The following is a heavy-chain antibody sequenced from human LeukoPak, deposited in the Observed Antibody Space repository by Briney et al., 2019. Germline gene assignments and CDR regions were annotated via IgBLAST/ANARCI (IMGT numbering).Heavy chain of an antibody. Sequence: GGSLRLSCAASGFTFSSYAMHWVRPAPGKGLEWVAVISYDGSNKYYADSVKGRITLSRDNSKNTLYLQMNSLRAEDTAVYYCAREDILTLGIDYWGQGTLVTVSS. J-gene: IGHJ4*02. CDR2: ISYDGSNK. CDR3: AREDILTLGIDY. CDR1: GFTFSSYA. V-gene: IGHV3-30*04. D-gene: IGHD3-9*01.